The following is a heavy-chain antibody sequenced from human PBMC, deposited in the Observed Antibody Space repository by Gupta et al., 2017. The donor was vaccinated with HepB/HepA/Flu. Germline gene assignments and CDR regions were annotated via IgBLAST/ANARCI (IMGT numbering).Heavy chain of an antibody. CDR2: IYWDDEK. J-gene: IGHJ4*02. Sequence: QITLKESGPTLVKPTQTLTLTCTFSGFSLSTSGVGVGWIRQPPGKALEWLALIYWDDEKRDSPSLKSRLTITKDTAKNQVVLTMTRMETMDTATYYGAHKITAIWFDYGGQGTMVTVSS. V-gene: IGHV2-5*02. CDR1: GFSLSTSGVG. CDR3: AHKITAIWFDY. D-gene: IGHD5-18*01.